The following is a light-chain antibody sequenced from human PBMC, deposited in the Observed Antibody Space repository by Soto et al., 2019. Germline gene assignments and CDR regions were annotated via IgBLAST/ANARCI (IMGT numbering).Light chain of an antibody. Sequence: ALTQPPWVSVSPGQSVTISCTGTSSDFGSYNRVSWYQRPPGTGPKLVIYEVNKRPSGVPDRFSGSKSGNTSSLNVSGLQAEDEADYYSSSYAGSRNVFGTGTNVTGL. J-gene: IGLJ1*01. V-gene: IGLV2-18*02. CDR3: SSYAGSRNV. CDR2: EVN. CDR1: SSDFGSYNR.